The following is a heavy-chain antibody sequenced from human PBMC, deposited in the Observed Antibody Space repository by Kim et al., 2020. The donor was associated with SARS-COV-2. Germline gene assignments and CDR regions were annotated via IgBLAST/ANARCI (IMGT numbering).Heavy chain of an antibody. CDR3: ARGGGSRGYYMDV. V-gene: IGHV4-34*01. Sequence: YNPSLKSRVTISINTSKNQVSLKLSSVTAADTAVYYCARGGGSRGYYMDVWGEGTTVAVSS. J-gene: IGHJ6*03. D-gene: IGHD1-26*01.